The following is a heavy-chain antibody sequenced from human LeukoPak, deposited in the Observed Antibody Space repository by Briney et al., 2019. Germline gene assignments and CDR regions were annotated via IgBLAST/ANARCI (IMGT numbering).Heavy chain of an antibody. CDR1: GGSISSSSYY. V-gene: IGHV4-39*01. CDR3: VRPSSAGYYYYMDV. J-gene: IGHJ6*03. CDR2: IYYSGST. Sequence: SETLSLTCTVSGGSISSSSYYWGWIRQPPGKGLEWIGSIYYSGSTYYNPSLMSRVTISVDTSKNQFSLKLSSVTAADTAVYYCVRPSSAGYYYYMDVWGKGTTVTVSS. D-gene: IGHD1-26*01.